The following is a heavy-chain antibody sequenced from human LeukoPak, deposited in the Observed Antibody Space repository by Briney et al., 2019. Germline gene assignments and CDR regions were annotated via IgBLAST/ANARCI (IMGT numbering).Heavy chain of an antibody. J-gene: IGHJ4*02. CDR3: AKDYGWFGELLS. Sequence: PGRSLRLSCAASGFTFSSYGMHWVRRAPGKGLEWVAVISYDGSNKYYADSVKGRFTISRDNSKNTLYLQMNSLRAEDTAVYYCAKDYGWFGELLSWGQGTLVTVSS. CDR2: ISYDGSNK. V-gene: IGHV3-30*18. D-gene: IGHD3-10*01. CDR1: GFTFSSYG.